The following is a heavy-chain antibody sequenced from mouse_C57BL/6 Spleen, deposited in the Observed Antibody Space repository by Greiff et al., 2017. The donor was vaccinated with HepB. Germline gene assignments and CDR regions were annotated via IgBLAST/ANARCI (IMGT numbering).Heavy chain of an antibody. CDR2: ISNGGGSP. Sequence: EVKVVESGGGLVQPGGSLKLSCAASGFTFSDYYMYWVRQTPEKRLEWVAYISNGGGSPDYPDTVKGRFTISRDNAKNTLYLQMSRLKSEDTAMYYCARRSNYGYYAMDYWGQGTSVTVSS. V-gene: IGHV5-12*01. CDR3: ARRSNYGYYAMDY. D-gene: IGHD2-5*01. J-gene: IGHJ4*01. CDR1: GFTFSDYY.